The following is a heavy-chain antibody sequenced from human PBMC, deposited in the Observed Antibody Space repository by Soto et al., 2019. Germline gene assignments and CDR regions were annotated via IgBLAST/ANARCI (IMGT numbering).Heavy chain of an antibody. D-gene: IGHD2-2*01. Sequence: PVEGSWKASGDMFDTFTSPSVRQAPGRGPEGGGGIIPRSAKSNYAQKFEGRVTITADESTSTAYMELSSLRSDDTAVYYCAREGLVLVPTTVNSDYYYYAMDVWGQGTTVTVSS. CDR1: GDMFDTFT. V-gene: IGHV1-69*13. CDR3: AREGLVLVPTTVNSDYYYYAMDV. J-gene: IGHJ6*02. CDR2: IIPRSAKS.